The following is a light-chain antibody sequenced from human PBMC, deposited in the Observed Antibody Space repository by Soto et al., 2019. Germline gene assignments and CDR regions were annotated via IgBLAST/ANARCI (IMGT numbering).Light chain of an antibody. CDR2: GNN. CDR1: SSNIGARYD. Sequence: QSVLTQPPSVSGAPGQRVTISCTGSSSNIGARYDVHWYQQVPGTAPKLLIYGNNNRPSGVPDRFSGSKSGTSASLAITGLQAEDEADYYCQSYDSSLSGWVFGGGTKLTVL. J-gene: IGLJ3*02. CDR3: QSYDSSLSGWV. V-gene: IGLV1-40*01.